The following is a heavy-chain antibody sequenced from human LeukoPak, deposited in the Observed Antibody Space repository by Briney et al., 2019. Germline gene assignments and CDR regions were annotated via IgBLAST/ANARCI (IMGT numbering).Heavy chain of an antibody. CDR2: ISWISGSI. V-gene: IGHV3-9*03. CDR3: AKAGYSYGPYSYYFDY. J-gene: IGHJ4*02. D-gene: IGHD5-18*01. CDR1: GFTFDDYA. Sequence: GGSLRLSCAASGFTFDDYAMHWVRQAPGKGLEWVSGISWISGSIGYADSVKGRFTISRDNAKNSLYLQMNSLRAEDMALYYCAKAGYSYGPYSYYFDYWGQGTLVTVSS.